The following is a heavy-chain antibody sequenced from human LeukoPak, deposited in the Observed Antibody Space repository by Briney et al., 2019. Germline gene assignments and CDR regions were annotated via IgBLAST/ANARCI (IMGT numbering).Heavy chain of an antibody. CDR2: IRYDGSDK. J-gene: IGHJ4*02. CDR1: GFTFSSYG. V-gene: IGHV3-30*02. D-gene: IGHD1-14*01. Sequence: PGGSLRLSCAASGFTFSSYGMHWVRQAPGKGLEWVAFIRYDGSDKFYADSVKGRFTISRDNSKNTVYLQMNRLRSEDTALYYCAAIDLTSDEPTDYWGQGTLITVSS. CDR3: AAIDLTSDEPTDY.